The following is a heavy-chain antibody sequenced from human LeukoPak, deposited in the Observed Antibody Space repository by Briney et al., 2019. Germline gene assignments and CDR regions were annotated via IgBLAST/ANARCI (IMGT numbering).Heavy chain of an antibody. CDR2: ISYDGSNK. CDR3: ARDAFSGGSCYRNFDY. CDR1: GFTFTSYA. V-gene: IGHV3-30-3*01. Sequence: GGSLRLSCAASGFTFTSYAMHWVRQAPGKRLECLAVISYDGSNKYYEESVKGRFTIFRDNYKKTLYLQMKSMRGEDTAVYYCARDAFSGGSCYRNFDYWGQGTLVTVSS. D-gene: IGHD2-15*01. J-gene: IGHJ4*02.